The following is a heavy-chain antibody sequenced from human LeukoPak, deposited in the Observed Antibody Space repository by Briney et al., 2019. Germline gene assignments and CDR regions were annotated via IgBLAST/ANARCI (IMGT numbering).Heavy chain of an antibody. J-gene: IGHJ4*02. CDR2: INHSGST. Sequence: PSETLSLTCAVYGGSFSGYHWSWIRQPPGKGLEWIGEINHSGSTNYNPSLKSRVTISVDTSKNQFSLKLSSVTAADTAVYYCARGRIGRFGGFDYWGQGTLVTVSS. V-gene: IGHV4-34*01. D-gene: IGHD3-10*01. CDR1: GGSFSGYH. CDR3: ARGRIGRFGGFDY.